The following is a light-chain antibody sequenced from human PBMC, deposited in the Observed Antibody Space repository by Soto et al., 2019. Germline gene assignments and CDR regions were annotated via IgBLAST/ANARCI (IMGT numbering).Light chain of an antibody. CDR3: QQYGSSFRYT. J-gene: IGKJ2*01. Sequence: EIVLTQSPGTLSLSPGERATLSCRASQSVNGNYLTWYQQKPGQAPRLLIYGASTRATGTPDRFSGSGSGTVFTLTISRLEPEDFAVDYCQQYGSSFRYTFGQGTKLEIK. CDR2: GAS. V-gene: IGKV3-20*01. CDR1: QSVNGNY.